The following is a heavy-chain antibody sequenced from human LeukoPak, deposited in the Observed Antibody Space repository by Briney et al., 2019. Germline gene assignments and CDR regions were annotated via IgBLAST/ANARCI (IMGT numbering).Heavy chain of an antibody. CDR2: ISYDGSNK. V-gene: IGHV3-30*18. Sequence: GGSLRLSCAASGFTFSSYWMSWVRQAPGKGLEWVAVISYDGSNKYYADSVKGRFTISRDNSKNTLYLQMNSLRAEDTAVYYCAKTRRRCSGGSCYSGDAFDIWGQGTMVTVSS. CDR1: GFTFSSYW. D-gene: IGHD2-15*01. J-gene: IGHJ3*02. CDR3: AKTRRRCSGGSCYSGDAFDI.